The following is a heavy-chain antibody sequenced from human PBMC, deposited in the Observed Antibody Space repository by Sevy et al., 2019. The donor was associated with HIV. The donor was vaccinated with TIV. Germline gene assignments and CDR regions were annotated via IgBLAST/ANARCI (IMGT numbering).Heavy chain of an antibody. J-gene: IGHJ4*02. V-gene: IGHV4-59*01. CDR2: IYYSGST. CDR1: GGSISSYY. CDR3: ARASGPRNYGGNFDY. Sequence: SETLSLTCTVSGGSISSYYWSWIRQPPGKGLEWIGYIYYSGSTNYNPSLKSRVTISVDTSKNQISLKLSSVTAADTAVYYCARASGPRNYGGNFDYWGQGTLVTVSS. D-gene: IGHD4-17*01.